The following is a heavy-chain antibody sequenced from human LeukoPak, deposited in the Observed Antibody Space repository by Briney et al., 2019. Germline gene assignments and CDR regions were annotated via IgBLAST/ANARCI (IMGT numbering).Heavy chain of an antibody. CDR2: IYSGGST. CDR3: ARGHSSAMAHFDY. D-gene: IGHD5-18*01. V-gene: IGHV3-53*04. J-gene: IGHJ4*02. CDR1: GFTVSSNY. Sequence: GGSLRLSCAASGFTVSSNYMSWVRQAPGKGLEWVSVIYSGGSTYYADSVKGRFTISRHNSKNTLYLQMNSLRAEDTAVYYCARGHSSAMAHFDYWGQGTLATVSS.